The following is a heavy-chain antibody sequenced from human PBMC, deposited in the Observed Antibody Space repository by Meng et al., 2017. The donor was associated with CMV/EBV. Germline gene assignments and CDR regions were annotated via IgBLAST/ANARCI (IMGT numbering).Heavy chain of an antibody. CDR3: ARESGSVGDY. CDR1: GYTFTSYY. Sequence: QVQLVQSGAEVKKPGALGKVSCKASGYTFTSYYMHWVRQAPGQGLEWMGIINPSGGSTSYAQKFQGRVTMTRDTSTSTVYMELSSLRSEDTAVYYCARESGSVGDYWGQGTLVTVSS. CDR2: INPSGGST. D-gene: IGHD1-26*01. J-gene: IGHJ4*02. V-gene: IGHV1-46*01.